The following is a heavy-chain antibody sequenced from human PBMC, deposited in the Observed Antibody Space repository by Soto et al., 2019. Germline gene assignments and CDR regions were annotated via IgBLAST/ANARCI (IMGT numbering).Heavy chain of an antibody. CDR1: GGSISNSAYY. V-gene: IGHV4-31*03. CDR3: ARELNWNYAFAYGMDG. CDR2: IYYSGST. D-gene: IGHD1-7*01. J-gene: IGHJ6*02. Sequence: QVQLQESGPGLVRPSQTLSLTCSVSGGSISNSAYYWSWIRQHPGKGLEWIGYIYYSGSTLYNPSLTNRLTISEDTSKNQFSLKLSSGTAAETAVYYCARELNWNYAFAYGMDGWGQGTTVTVSS.